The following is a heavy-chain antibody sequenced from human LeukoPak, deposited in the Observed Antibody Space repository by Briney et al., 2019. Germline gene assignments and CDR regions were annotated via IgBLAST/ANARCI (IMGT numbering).Heavy chain of an antibody. V-gene: IGHV1-3*01. CDR1: GYDFTSYA. D-gene: IGHD1-26*01. CDR3: ASPAEIVGAEAFDI. Sequence: ASVKVSCKASGYDFTSYAMHWVRQAPGQRLEWMGWINAGNGNTKYSQKFQGRVTITTDESTSTAYMELSSLRSEDTAVYYCASPAEIVGAEAFDIWGQGTMVTVSS. CDR2: INAGNGNT. J-gene: IGHJ3*02.